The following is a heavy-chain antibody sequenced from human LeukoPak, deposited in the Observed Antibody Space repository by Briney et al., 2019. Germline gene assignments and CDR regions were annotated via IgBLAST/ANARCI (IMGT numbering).Heavy chain of an antibody. D-gene: IGHD3-22*01. CDR2: IYYSGST. V-gene: IGHV4-59*01. Sequence: PSETLSLTCAVYGGSFSGYYWSWIRQPPGKGLEWIGYIYYSGSTNYNPSLKSRVTISVDTSKNQFSLKLSSVTAADTAVYYCARAQMYYYDSSGYPHWYFDLWGRGTLVTVSS. CDR3: ARAQMYYYDSSGYPHWYFDL. CDR1: GGSFSGYY. J-gene: IGHJ2*01.